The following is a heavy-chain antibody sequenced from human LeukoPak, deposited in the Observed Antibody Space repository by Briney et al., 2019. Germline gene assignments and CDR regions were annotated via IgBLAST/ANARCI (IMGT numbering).Heavy chain of an antibody. V-gene: IGHV3-15*01. CDR3: TTGRGGYTE. CDR2: IKSKTDGGTT. CDR1: GFTFSSYT. Sequence: GGSLRFSCAASGFTFSSYTMNWVRQAPGKGLEWVGLIKSKTDGGTTDYAAPVKGRFTISRDDSKNTLYLQMNSLKTGDTAVYCCTTGRGGYTERGQGTLVTVSS. D-gene: IGHD5-24*01. J-gene: IGHJ4*02.